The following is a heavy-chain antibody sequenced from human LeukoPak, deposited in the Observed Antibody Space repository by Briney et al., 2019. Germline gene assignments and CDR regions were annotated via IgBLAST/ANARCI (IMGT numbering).Heavy chain of an antibody. D-gene: IGHD3-22*01. CDR1: GYTFTGYY. V-gene: IGHV1-2*02. CDR3: ARKWLLHPFDY. J-gene: IGHJ4*02. CDR2: INPNSGGT. Sequence: GASVKVSCKASGYTFTGYYMHWVRQAPGQGLEWMGWINPNSGGTNHAQKFQGRVTMTRGTSISTAYMELSRLRSDDTAVYYCARKWLLHPFDYWGQGTLVTVSS.